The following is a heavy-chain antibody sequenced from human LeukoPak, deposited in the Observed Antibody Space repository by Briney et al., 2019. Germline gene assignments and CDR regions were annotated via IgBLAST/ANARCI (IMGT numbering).Heavy chain of an antibody. Sequence: SVKVSCKASGGTFSSYAISWVRQAPGQGLEWMGGIIPIFGTANYAQKFQGRVAITADESTSTAYMELSSLRSEDTAVYYCARVPPGHGGNSILFDYWGQGTLVTVSS. CDR1: GGTFSSYA. J-gene: IGHJ4*02. CDR3: ARVPPGHGGNSILFDY. V-gene: IGHV1-69*13. CDR2: IIPIFGTA. D-gene: IGHD4-23*01.